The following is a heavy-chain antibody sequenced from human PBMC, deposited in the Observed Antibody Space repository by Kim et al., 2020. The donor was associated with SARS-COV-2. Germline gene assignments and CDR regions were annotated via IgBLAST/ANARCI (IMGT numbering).Heavy chain of an antibody. J-gene: IGHJ4*02. CDR1: GFTFSSYS. D-gene: IGHD5-18*01. Sequence: GGSLRLSCAASGFTFSSYSMNWVRQAPGKGLEWVSSISSSSSYIYYADSVKGRFTISRDNAKNSLYLQMNSLRAEDTAVYYCARVDGYSHVFDYWGQGTLVTVSS. CDR3: ARVDGYSHVFDY. V-gene: IGHV3-21*01. CDR2: ISSSSSYI.